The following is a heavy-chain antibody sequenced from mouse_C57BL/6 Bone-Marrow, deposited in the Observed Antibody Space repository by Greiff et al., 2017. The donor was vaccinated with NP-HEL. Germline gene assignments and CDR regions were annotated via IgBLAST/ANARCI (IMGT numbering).Heavy chain of an antibody. CDR3: DSIYYYGSRGFAY. J-gene: IGHJ3*01. D-gene: IGHD1-1*01. V-gene: IGHV1-80*01. CDR1: GYAFSSYW. CDR2: IYPGDGDT. Sequence: QVQLQQSGAELVKPGASVKISCKASGYAFSSYWMNWVKQKPGKGLEWIGQIYPGDGDTNYNGKFKGKATLTADKSSSTAYMQLSSLTSEDSAVYFCDSIYYYGSRGFAYWGQGTLVTVSA.